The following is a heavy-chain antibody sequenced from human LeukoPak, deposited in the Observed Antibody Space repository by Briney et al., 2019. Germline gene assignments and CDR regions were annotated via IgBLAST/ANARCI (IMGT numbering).Heavy chain of an antibody. Sequence: SETLSLTCAVYGGSFSGYYWSWIRQPPGKGLEWIGEINHSGSTNYNPSLKSRVTISVDTSKNQFSLKLSSVTAADTAVCYCAREESYYYYYYGMDVWGQGTTVTVSS. CDR3: AREESYYYYYYGMDV. V-gene: IGHV4-34*01. CDR1: GGSFSGYY. D-gene: IGHD1-26*01. J-gene: IGHJ6*02. CDR2: INHSGST.